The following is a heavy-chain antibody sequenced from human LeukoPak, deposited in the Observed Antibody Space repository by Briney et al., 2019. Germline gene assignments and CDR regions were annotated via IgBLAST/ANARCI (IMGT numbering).Heavy chain of an antibody. J-gene: IGHJ4*02. CDR1: GFTFSNYW. D-gene: IGHD5-12*01. Sequence: GGSLRLSCATSGFTFSNYWMSWVRQAPGKGLEWVANINQDGSEKYYVDSVKGRFTISRDNAKNSLYLQVNSLRAEDTAVYYCARPYDSNRDHSGYGYWGRGTLVTVSS. CDR3: ARPYDSNRDHSGYGY. V-gene: IGHV3-7*02. CDR2: INQDGSEK.